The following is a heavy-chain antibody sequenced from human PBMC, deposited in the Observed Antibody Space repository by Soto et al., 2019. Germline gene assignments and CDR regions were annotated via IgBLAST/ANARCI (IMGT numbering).Heavy chain of an antibody. CDR3: VRDHHDYDFWSGNPRDYFDL. D-gene: IGHD3-3*01. CDR2: INDDGSRT. Sequence: GGSLRLSCAASGFTLSNFWMHWVRHVLGKGLVWVSRINDDGSRTKYADSVEGRLTISRDNAKNTLYLQMDSLRVDDTAVYYCVRDHHDYDFWSGNPRDYFDLWGRGTLVTVSS. V-gene: IGHV3-74*01. CDR1: GFTLSNFW. J-gene: IGHJ2*01.